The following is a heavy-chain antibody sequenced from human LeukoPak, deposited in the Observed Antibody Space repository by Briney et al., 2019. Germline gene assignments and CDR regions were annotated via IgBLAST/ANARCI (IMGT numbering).Heavy chain of an antibody. V-gene: IGHV3-21*01. Sequence: TGGSLRLSCAASGFTFSDYSMNWVRQAPGKGLEWVASISSSSTYIYYADSVRGRATISRDNARNSLSLQIDSVSSADTAVYYCARDYDHDRSGHDDSWGQGVLVVVSS. D-gene: IGHD3-22*01. CDR3: ARDYDHDRSGHDDS. J-gene: IGHJ5*01. CDR2: ISSSSTYI. CDR1: GFTFSDYS.